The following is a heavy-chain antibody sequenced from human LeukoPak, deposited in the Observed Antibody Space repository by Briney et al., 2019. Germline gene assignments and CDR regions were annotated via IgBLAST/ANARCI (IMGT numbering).Heavy chain of an antibody. Sequence: SVKVSCKASGGTFSSYAISWVRQAPGQGLEWMGGIIPIFGTANYAQKFQGRVTITTDESTSTAYMELSSLRSEDTAVCYCARDLDYDIFSLDYWGQGTLVTVSS. J-gene: IGHJ4*02. D-gene: IGHD3-9*01. CDR1: GGTFSSYA. CDR2: IIPIFGTA. CDR3: ARDLDYDIFSLDY. V-gene: IGHV1-69*05.